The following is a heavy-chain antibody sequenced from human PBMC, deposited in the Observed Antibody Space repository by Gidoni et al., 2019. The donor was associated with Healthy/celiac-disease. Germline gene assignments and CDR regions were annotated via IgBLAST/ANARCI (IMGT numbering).Heavy chain of an antibody. D-gene: IGHD2-15*01. CDR3: AREGYCSGGSCYYFDY. CDR2: IYYSGST. CDR1: GGSISSYY. V-gene: IGHV4-59*01. J-gene: IGHJ4*02. Sequence: QVQLQESGPGLVKPSETLSLTCTVSGGSISSYYWSWIRQPPGKGLEWIGYIYYSGSTNYNPSLKSRVTISVDTSKNQFSLKLSSVTAADTAVYYCAREGYCSGGSCYYFDYWGQGTLVTVSS.